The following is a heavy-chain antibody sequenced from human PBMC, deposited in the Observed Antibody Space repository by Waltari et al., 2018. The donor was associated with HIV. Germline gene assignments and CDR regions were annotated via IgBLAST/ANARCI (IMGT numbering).Heavy chain of an antibody. Sequence: QVQLVQSGAEVKKPGASVKVSCKASGYTFTGYYMHWVRQAPGQGLEWMGLINPNGGGTNYAQKFQGRVTMTRDTSISTAYMELSRLRSDDTAVYYCAEAVAGTGYFQHWGQGTLVTVSS. J-gene: IGHJ1*01. D-gene: IGHD6-19*01. CDR1: GYTFTGYY. CDR3: AEAVAGTGYFQH. V-gene: IGHV1-2*02. CDR2: INPNGGGT.